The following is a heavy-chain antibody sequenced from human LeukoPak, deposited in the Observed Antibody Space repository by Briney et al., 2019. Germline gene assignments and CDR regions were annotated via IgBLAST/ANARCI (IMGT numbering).Heavy chain of an antibody. Sequence: SETLSLTCSVSGGSISNHYWSWIRQPAGKGLEWIGRVHASGSITYNPSLQSRVTMSMDTSKNQFSLKLASLTAADTAVYYCARRPIVGSTGFYFDPWGPGTLVTVSS. CDR1: GGSISNHY. D-gene: IGHD1-26*01. CDR3: ARRPIVGSTGFYFDP. V-gene: IGHV4-4*07. CDR2: VHASGSI. J-gene: IGHJ5*02.